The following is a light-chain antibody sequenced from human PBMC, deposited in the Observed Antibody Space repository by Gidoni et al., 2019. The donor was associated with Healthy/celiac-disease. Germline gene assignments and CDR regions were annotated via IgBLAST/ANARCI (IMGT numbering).Light chain of an antibody. CDR3: QQYDNLLMYT. V-gene: IGKV1-33*01. Sequence: DPVTITCQASQDISNYLYWYQQKPGKAPKLLIYDASNLETGVPSRFSGSGSGTDFTFTISSLQPEDIATYYCQQYDNLLMYTFGQGTKLEIK. CDR1: QDISNY. J-gene: IGKJ2*01. CDR2: DAS.